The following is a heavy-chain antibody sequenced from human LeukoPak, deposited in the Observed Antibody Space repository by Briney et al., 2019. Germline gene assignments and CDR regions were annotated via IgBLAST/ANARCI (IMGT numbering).Heavy chain of an antibody. V-gene: IGHV3-30*02. D-gene: IGHD1-26*01. Sequence: GGSLRLSCAASGFTFSSYGMHWVRQAPGKGLEWVAFIRYDGSNKYYADSVKGRFTISRDNSKNTLYLQMNSLRAEDTAVYYCAKGSDIGSYYSYFDYWGQGTLVTVSS. J-gene: IGHJ4*02. CDR1: GFTFSSYG. CDR2: IRYDGSNK. CDR3: AKGSDIGSYYSYFDY.